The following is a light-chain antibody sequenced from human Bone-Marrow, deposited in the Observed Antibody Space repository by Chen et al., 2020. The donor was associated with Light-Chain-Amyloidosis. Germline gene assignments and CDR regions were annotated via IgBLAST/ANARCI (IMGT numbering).Light chain of an antibody. CDR1: SSNIGSNA. CDR2: GNN. Sequence: QPVLTQAPSASGTPGQRATLVCHGSSSNIGSNAVSWYQHPPGTAPNFLIFGNNQRPSGVPDRFSVSKSGTSASLAISGLQSEDEADYYCAAWDDSLHLWVFGGGTKLTVL. V-gene: IGLV1-44*01. CDR3: AAWDDSLHLWV. J-gene: IGLJ3*02.